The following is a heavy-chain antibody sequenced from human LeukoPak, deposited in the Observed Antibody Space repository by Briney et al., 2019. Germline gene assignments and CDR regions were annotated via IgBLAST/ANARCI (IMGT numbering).Heavy chain of an antibody. J-gene: IGHJ3*02. CDR3: ARRLYSSSQNAFDI. CDR2: IIPIFGTA. D-gene: IGHD6-6*01. CDR1: GGTFSSYA. Sequence: GASVKVSCKASGGTFSSYAISWVRQAPGQGLEWMGGIIPIFGTANYAQKFQGRVTIPADESTSTAYMELSSLRSEDTAVYYCARRLYSSSQNAFDIWGQGTMVTVSS. V-gene: IGHV1-69*13.